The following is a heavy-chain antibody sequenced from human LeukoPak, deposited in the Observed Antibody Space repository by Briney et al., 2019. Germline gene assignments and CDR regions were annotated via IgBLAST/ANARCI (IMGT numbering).Heavy chain of an antibody. CDR1: GFAVSSNY. D-gene: IGHD6-13*01. V-gene: IGHV3-53*01. CDR2: IYAGGST. Sequence: GGSLRLSCAASGFAVSSNYMTWVRQAPGKGLEWVSVIYAGGSTYYADSVKGRSTISRDNSKNTLYLQMNSLRAEDTAVYYCAKGAAAVPLDAFDIWGQGTMVTVSS. CDR3: AKGAAAVPLDAFDI. J-gene: IGHJ3*02.